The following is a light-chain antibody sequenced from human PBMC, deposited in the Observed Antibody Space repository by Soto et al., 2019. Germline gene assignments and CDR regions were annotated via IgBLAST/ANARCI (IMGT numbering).Light chain of an antibody. CDR3: QQYHSLLNT. Sequence: DVPMTQSPSTLSASIGDRVTITCRASQDIDTSLAWYQHKAGKAPTLLIYRASNLQLRVPLRFSGSGSGTEFTLTITNLQPDDFGDYYCQQYHSLLNTFGQGTRLE. V-gene: IGKV1-5*01. CDR2: RAS. J-gene: IGKJ2*01. CDR1: QDIDTS.